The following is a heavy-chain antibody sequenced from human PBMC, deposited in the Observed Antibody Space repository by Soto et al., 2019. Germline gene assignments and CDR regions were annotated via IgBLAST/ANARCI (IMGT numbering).Heavy chain of an antibody. Sequence: HPGGSLRLSCAASGFTFSSYVMHWVRQSPDKELEWVAVISYDGSNKYYADSVKGRLTISRDNSKNTLYLQMNSLRAEDTAVYYCAKSTGTRGFYYGMDVWGQGTKVTVSS. CDR1: GFTFSSYV. V-gene: IGHV3-30*18. D-gene: IGHD4-17*01. J-gene: IGHJ6*02. CDR3: AKSTGTRGFYYGMDV. CDR2: ISYDGSNK.